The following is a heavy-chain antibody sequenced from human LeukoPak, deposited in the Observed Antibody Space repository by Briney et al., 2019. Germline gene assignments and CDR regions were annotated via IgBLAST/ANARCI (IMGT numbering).Heavy chain of an antibody. J-gene: IGHJ4*02. CDR1: GGSISSSSYY. D-gene: IGHD6-13*01. Sequence: PSETLSLTCTDSGGSISSSSYYWGWIRQPPGKGLEWIGSIYYSGSTYYNPSLKSRVTISVDTSKNQFSLKLSSVTAADTAVYYCARQGYGDGSSWFYFDYWGQGTLVTVSS. CDR3: ARQGYGDGSSWFYFDY. V-gene: IGHV4-39*01. CDR2: IYYSGST.